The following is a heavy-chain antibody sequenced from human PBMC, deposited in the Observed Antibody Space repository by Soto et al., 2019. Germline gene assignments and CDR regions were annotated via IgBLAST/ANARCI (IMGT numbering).Heavy chain of an antibody. V-gene: IGHV1-18*01. D-gene: IGHD3-16*01. CDR1: GYTFIRYG. Sequence: QVRLVQSAAEVKKPGASVKVSCKTSGYTFIRYGIAWVRQAPGQGLEWMGWISPYNDYTNYAQKFQGRVRMTADTSTTTLYLELRPLTSDDTAVYYCARGGYYDAVWGTLNQYALDVWAQGTTFSVSS. CDR3: ARGGYYDAVWGTLNQYALDV. J-gene: IGHJ6*02. CDR2: ISPYNDYT.